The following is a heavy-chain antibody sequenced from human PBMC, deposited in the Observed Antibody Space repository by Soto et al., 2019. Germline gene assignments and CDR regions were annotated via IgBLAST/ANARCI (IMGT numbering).Heavy chain of an antibody. Sequence: SETLSLTCAVYGGSFSGYYWRWIRQPPGKGLEWIGEINHSGSTNYNPSLKSRVTISVDTSKNQFSLKLSSVTAADTAVYYCARGEQLWLRYYYGMDVWGQGTTV. CDR2: INHSGST. V-gene: IGHV4-34*01. D-gene: IGHD5-18*01. CDR3: ARGEQLWLRYYYGMDV. CDR1: GGSFSGYY. J-gene: IGHJ6*02.